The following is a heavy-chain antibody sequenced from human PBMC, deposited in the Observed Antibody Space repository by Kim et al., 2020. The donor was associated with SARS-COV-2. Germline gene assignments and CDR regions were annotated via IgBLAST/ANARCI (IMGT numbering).Heavy chain of an antibody. CDR1: GYTLTELS. D-gene: IGHD3-22*01. J-gene: IGHJ4*02. Sequence: ASVKVSCKVSGYTLTELSMHWVRQAPGKGLEWMGGFDPEDGGTIYAQKFQGRVTMTEDTSTDTAYMDLSSLRSEDTAVYYCATLDSSGYYKVYYFDYWGQGTLVTVSS. CDR2: FDPEDGGT. CDR3: ATLDSSGYYKVYYFDY. V-gene: IGHV1-24*01.